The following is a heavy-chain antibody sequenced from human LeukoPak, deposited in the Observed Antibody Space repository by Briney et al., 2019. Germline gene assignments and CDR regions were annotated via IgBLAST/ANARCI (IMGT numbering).Heavy chain of an antibody. CDR1: GFTFSSYA. J-gene: IGHJ6*03. CDR3: ARSSLFNCSSTSCSHPGTTTVKLPYYYMDA. V-gene: IGHV3-23*01. D-gene: IGHD2-2*01. Sequence: GGSLRLSCAASGFTFSSYAMSWVRQAPGKGLEWVSAISGSGGSTYYADSVKGRFTISRDNSKNTLYLQMNSLRAEDTAVYYCARSSLFNCSSTSCSHPGTTTVKLPYYYMDAWGKGTTVTVSS. CDR2: ISGSGGST.